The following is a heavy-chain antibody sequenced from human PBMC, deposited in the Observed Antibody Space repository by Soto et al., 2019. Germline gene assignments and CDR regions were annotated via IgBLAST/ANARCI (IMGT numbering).Heavy chain of an antibody. CDR3: ARDPYYYGSGSYYNGDFDY. D-gene: IGHD3-10*01. J-gene: IGHJ4*02. V-gene: IGHV1-3*05. CDR2: INAGNGNT. CDR1: GYTFTSYA. Sequence: QVQLVQSGAEEKKPGASVKVSCKASGYTFTSYAMHWVRQAPGQRLEWMGWINAGNGNTKYSQKFQGRVTITRDTSASTAYMELSSLRSEDTAVYYCARDPYYYGSGSYYNGDFDYWGQGTLVTVSS.